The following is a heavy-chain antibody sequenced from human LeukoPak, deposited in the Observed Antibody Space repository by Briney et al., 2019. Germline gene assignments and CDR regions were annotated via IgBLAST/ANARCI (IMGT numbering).Heavy chain of an antibody. J-gene: IGHJ4*02. V-gene: IGHV5-51*01. D-gene: IGHD2-15*01. CDR2: IFPADSDT. Sequence: GESLKISCKGSGYSFISYWIAWVRQMPGKGLEWMGIIFPADSDTTYSPSFQGHVTISADKSTNTAYLQWGSLKASDTAMYYCARRMRHCSGGTCYYFDYWGQGTLVTVSS. CDR1: GYSFISYW. CDR3: ARRMRHCSGGTCYYFDY.